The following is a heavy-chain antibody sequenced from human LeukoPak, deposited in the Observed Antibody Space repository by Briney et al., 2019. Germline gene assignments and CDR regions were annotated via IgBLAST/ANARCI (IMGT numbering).Heavy chain of an antibody. J-gene: IGHJ4*02. CDR2: ICSGGST. D-gene: IGHD1-1*01. CDR1: GFTVSSNY. CDR3: ARTSPRYNHFDY. V-gene: IGHV3-53*01. Sequence: PGGSLRLPCAASGFTVSSNYMSWVRQAPGKGLEWVSVICSGGSTYYADSVKGRFTISRDNAKNSLYLQMNSLRAEDTAVYYCARTSPRYNHFDYWGQGTLVTVSS.